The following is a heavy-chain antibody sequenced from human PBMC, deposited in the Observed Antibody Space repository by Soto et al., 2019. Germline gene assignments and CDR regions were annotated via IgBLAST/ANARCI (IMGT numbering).Heavy chain of an antibody. J-gene: IGHJ1*01. CDR2: ISPSGTT. CDR1: GGSFSENY. V-gene: IGHV4-34*01. D-gene: IGHD3-10*01. CDR3: ATSFWFGTQPEI. Sequence: QVHLEQWGAGLLKPSETLSLSCGVSGGSFSENYWTWFRQPPGKGLEWIGEISPSGTTKYVPSLKSRVTISKDTSKNQFSLKVTSVTAAATSVYFCATSFWFGTQPEIWGQGTLVTVSS.